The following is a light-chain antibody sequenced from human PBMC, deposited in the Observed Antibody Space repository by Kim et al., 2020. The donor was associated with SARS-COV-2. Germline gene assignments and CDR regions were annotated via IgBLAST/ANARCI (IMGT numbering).Light chain of an antibody. V-gene: IGKV4-1*01. CDR2: GAS. CDR3: QQYYTTPIT. J-gene: IGKJ5*01. Sequence: ATTTCKSSQSVFSSSNNLNYLSWHQQKPGQPPRLLIYGASSRKSGVPDRFGGSVSGTDFTLTISSLQAEDVAVYYCQQYYTTPITFGQGTRLEIK. CDR1: QSVFSSSNNLNY.